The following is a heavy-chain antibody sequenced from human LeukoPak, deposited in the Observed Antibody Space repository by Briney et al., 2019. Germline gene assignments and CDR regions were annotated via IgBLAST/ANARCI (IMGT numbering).Heavy chain of an antibody. CDR2: ISYDGSNK. CDR1: GFTFSSYA. Sequence: GGSLRLSCAASGFTFSSYAMHWVRQAPGKGLEWVAVISYDGSNKYYADSVKGRFTISRDNSKNTLCLQMNSLRAEDTAVYYCARGGKCSSTSCYSSYYYYYYMDVWGKGTTVTVSS. J-gene: IGHJ6*03. CDR3: ARGGKCSSTSCYSSYYYYYYMDV. V-gene: IGHV3-30*01. D-gene: IGHD2-2*01.